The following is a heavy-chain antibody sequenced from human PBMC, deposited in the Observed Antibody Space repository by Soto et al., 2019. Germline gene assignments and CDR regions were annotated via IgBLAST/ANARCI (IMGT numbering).Heavy chain of an antibody. Sequence: GSLRLSCAASGFSFTTYAMHWVRQAPGKGLEWVAVISNDGGKKYFGDSVKGRFTISRDNSKNTVYLQMNSLRDEDTAVYYCARSIAVAGLDYWGQGTQVTVSS. V-gene: IGHV3-30-3*01. D-gene: IGHD6-19*01. J-gene: IGHJ4*02. CDR3: ARSIAVAGLDY. CDR1: GFSFTTYA. CDR2: ISNDGGKK.